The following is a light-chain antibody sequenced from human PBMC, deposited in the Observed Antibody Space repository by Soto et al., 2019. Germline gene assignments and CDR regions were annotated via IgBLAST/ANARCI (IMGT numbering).Light chain of an antibody. Sequence: IVMTQSPATLSVSPVERATLSCMASQSVSSDLAWYQHKPGQAPRLLIYGASTRATGIPARFSGRGSGTEFTLTISSLQPDDFATYYCQQYNSYSQTFGQGTKVDIK. CDR3: QQYNSYSQT. V-gene: IGKV3-15*01. CDR2: GAS. J-gene: IGKJ1*01. CDR1: QSVSSD.